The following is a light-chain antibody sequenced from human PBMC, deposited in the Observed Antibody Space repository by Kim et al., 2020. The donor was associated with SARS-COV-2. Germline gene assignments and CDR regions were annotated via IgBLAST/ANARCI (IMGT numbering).Light chain of an antibody. CDR1: RSIGSPS. CDR2: DAS. J-gene: IGKJ4*01. V-gene: IGKV3D-20*01. Sequence: FSPGESAPRSCGAGRSIGSPSLAWYQQKPALAPRLLIYDASTRATCIPDRFSGSGSGTVFTLTISRLEPEDFAVYYCQQYGSSLTFGGGIKVDIK. CDR3: QQYGSSLT.